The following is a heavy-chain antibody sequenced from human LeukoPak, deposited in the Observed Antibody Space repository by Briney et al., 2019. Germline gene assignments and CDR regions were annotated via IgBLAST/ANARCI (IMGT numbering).Heavy chain of an antibody. Sequence: GESLRLSCAASRLTVSSNFMNWVRQAPGRGLEWVSVIYRGGNTYYADSVKGRFTISRDDSKNTVYLQMSSLRVEDTAVYYCARDRTPHSLWLDPWGQGTLVIVSS. J-gene: IGHJ5*02. D-gene: IGHD2-15*01. V-gene: IGHV3-53*01. CDR2: IYRGGNT. CDR3: ARDRTPHSLWLDP. CDR1: RLTVSSNF.